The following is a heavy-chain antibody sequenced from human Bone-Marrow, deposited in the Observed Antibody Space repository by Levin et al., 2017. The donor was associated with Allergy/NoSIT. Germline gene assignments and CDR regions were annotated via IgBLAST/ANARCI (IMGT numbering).Heavy chain of an antibody. D-gene: IGHD3-22*01. J-gene: IGHJ3*01. CDR2: VNPKTGGT. CDR1: GYIFTDYY. Sequence: SGGSLRLSCEASGYIFTDYYIHWVRQAPGQGLEWMGWVNPKTGGTHYIQKFEGRVTMTRDASLSTAYMELSRLTSDDTAVYFCAILTHYYDSSGPHSFDVWGQGTMVTVTS. CDR3: AILTHYYDSSGPHSFDV. V-gene: IGHV1-2*02.